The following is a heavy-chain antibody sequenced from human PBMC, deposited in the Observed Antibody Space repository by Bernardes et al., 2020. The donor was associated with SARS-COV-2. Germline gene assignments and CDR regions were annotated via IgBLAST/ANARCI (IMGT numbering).Heavy chain of an antibody. CDR1: GFTFSSYS. CDR3: ARDRSSGYSGYDFGPQGDY. CDR2: ISSSSTI. J-gene: IGHJ4*02. D-gene: IGHD5-12*01. Sequence: GGSLRLSCAASGFTFSSYSMNWVRQAPGKGLEWVSYISSSSTIYYADSVKGRFTISRDIAKKSLYLQMNRLRAEDTAVYYCARDRSSGYSGYDFGPQGDYWGQGTLVTVSS. V-gene: IGHV3-48*01.